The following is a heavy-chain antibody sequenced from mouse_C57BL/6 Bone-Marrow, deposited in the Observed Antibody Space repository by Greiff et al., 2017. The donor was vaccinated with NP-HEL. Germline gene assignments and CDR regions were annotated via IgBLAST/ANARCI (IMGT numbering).Heavy chain of an antibody. CDR2: IHPNSGST. V-gene: IGHV1-64*01. CDR3: ARSDHSSGGMGSWFAY. Sequence: QVQLKESGAELVKPGASVKLSCKASGYTFTSYWMHWVKQRPGQGREWIGMIHPNSGSTNYNEKFKSKATLTLDTSSSTAYMQLRSLTSDDSAVYYCARSDHSSGGMGSWFAYWGQVTLVTVSA. J-gene: IGHJ3*01. D-gene: IGHD2-3*01. CDR1: GYTFTSYW.